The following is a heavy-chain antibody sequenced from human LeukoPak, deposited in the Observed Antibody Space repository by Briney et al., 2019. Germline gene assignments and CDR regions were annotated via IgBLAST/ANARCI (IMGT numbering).Heavy chain of an antibody. J-gene: IGHJ5*02. D-gene: IGHD2-2*01. CDR3: ARVGVVVPAAITSFRFDP. CDR2: INPNQGGR. V-gene: IGHV1-2*02. Sequence: SAVKVSCKASGYTFTGYYMQGVRQAPAQGLEWMGWINPNQGGRDYAQKLHGRVTMTRDTTISTAYMELSRLRSDDTAVYYCARVGVVVPAAITSFRFDPWGQGTLVTVSS. CDR1: GYTFTGYY.